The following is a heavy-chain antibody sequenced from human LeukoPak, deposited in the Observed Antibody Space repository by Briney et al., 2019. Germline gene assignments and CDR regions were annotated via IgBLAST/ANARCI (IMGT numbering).Heavy chain of an antibody. J-gene: IGHJ4*02. D-gene: IGHD7-27*01. V-gene: IGHV3-33*05. Sequence: GGSLRLSCAASGFTFSTYGMQWVRQAPGKGLEWVAVIVGDGSKAHCADSVRGRFTVSRDNSKNTLYLQMNSLRAEDTAVYYCARDSITGDNSLNFWGRGTLVTVSS. CDR3: ARDSITGDNSLNF. CDR2: IVGDGSKA. CDR1: GFTFSTYG.